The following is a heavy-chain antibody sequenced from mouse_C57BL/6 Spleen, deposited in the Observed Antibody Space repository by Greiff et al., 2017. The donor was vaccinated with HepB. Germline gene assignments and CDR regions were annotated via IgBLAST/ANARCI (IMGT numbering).Heavy chain of an antibody. Sequence: EVKLVESGGGLVQPGGSLSLSCAASGFTFTDYYMSWVRQPPGKALEWLGFIRNKANGYTTEYSASVKGRFTISRDNSQSILYLQMNALRAEDSATYYCARYPRSSSLDYWGQGTTLTVSS. CDR3: ARYPRSSSLDY. V-gene: IGHV7-3*01. CDR1: GFTFTDYY. D-gene: IGHD1-1*01. CDR2: IRNKANGYTT. J-gene: IGHJ2*01.